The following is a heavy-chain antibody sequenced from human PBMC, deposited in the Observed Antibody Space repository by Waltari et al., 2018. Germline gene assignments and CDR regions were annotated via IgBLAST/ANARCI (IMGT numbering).Heavy chain of an antibody. Sequence: QVQLQQWGAGLLKPSETLSLTCAVYGGSFSGYYWSWIRQPPGKGLEWIGEINPRGSTNYNPPLKSRVTISVDTSKNQFSRKLSSVTAADTAVYYCARNKRITIFGVVINYYGMDVWGQGTTVTVSS. D-gene: IGHD3-3*01. CDR1: GGSFSGYY. J-gene: IGHJ6*02. CDR3: ARNKRITIFGVVINYYGMDV. V-gene: IGHV4-34*01. CDR2: INPRGST.